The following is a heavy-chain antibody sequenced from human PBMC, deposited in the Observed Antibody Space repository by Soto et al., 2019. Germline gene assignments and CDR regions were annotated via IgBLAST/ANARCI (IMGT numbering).Heavy chain of an antibody. CDR1: GASISSDDYY. Sequence: PSETLSLTCSISGASISSDDYYWSWFRQPPGKGLEWIGYISYIGSTYYNPSLKSRITISVDTSKTQFSLILSSVTAADTAVFYCAREVNNYYGMDVWGQGTTVTVSS. CDR3: AREVNNYYGMDV. CDR2: ISYIGST. J-gene: IGHJ6*02. V-gene: IGHV4-30-4*01.